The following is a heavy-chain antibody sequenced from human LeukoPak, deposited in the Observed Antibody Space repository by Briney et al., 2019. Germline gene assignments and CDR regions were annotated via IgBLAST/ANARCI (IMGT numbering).Heavy chain of an antibody. D-gene: IGHD1-26*01. CDR3: AKISREGATTGPGGPGNFDY. CDR1: GFTFSSYA. V-gene: IGHV3-23*01. CDR2: ISGSGGST. Sequence: HSGGSLRLSCAASGFTFSSYAMSWVRQAPGKGLEWVSGISGSGGSTYYADSVKGRFTISRDNSKSTLFLQMNSLRAEDTAIYYCAKISREGATTGPGGPGNFDYWGQGTLVTVSS. J-gene: IGHJ4*02.